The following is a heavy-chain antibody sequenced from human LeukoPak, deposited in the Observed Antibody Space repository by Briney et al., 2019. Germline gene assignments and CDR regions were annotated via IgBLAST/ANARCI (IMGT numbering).Heavy chain of an antibody. Sequence: PGGSLRLSCAASGFTFSSIAMSWVRQAPDKGLEWVSTINGSGGGTYYADSVKGRFTISRDDSKNTLYLQINSLRADDTAVYYCAKDLGRYRNNFFDYWGQGNLVTVSS. J-gene: IGHJ4*02. D-gene: IGHD1-26*01. CDR1: GFTFSSIA. CDR3: AKDLGRYRNNFFDY. V-gene: IGHV3-23*01. CDR2: INGSGGGT.